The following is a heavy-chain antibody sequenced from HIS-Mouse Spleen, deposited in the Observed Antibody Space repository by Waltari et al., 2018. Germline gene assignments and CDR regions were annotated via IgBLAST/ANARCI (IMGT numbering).Heavy chain of an antibody. D-gene: IGHD6-19*01. J-gene: IGHJ4*02. CDR1: GFSLSTSGMC. CDR3: ARIAEGYSSGWYAFDY. CDR2: IDWDEDK. Sequence: QVTLRESGPALVKPTQTLTLTCTFSGFSLSTSGMCVSWIRQPPGKALEWLARIDWDEDKYYSPSLKTRLNISKDTSKNQVVLTMTNMDPVGTATYYCARIAEGYSSGWYAFDYWGQGTLVTVSS. V-gene: IGHV2-70*15.